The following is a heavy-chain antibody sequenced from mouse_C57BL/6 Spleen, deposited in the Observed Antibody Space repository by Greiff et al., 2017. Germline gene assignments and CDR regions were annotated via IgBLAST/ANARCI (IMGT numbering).Heavy chain of an antibody. J-gene: IGHJ2*01. D-gene: IGHD1-1*01. CDR1: GFTFSSYS. CDR3: ARDYYGDYFDY. CDR2: ISDGGSYT. V-gene: IGHV5-4*01. Sequence: EVQLVESGGGLVKPGGSLKLSCAASGFTFSSYSMSWVRQTPEKRLEWVATISDGGSYTYYPDNVKGRFTISRDNAKNNLYLQMSHLKSEDTAMYYCARDYYGDYFDYWGQGTTLTVSS.